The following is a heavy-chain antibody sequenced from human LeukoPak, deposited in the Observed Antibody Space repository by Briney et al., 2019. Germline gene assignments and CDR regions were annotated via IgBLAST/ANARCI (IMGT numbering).Heavy chain of an antibody. Sequence: SETLSLTCAVYGGSFSGYYWSWIRQPPGKGLEWIGEINHSGSTNYNPSLKSRVTISVDTSKNQFSLKLSSVTAADTAVYYCARVWWNYYYYMDVWGKGTTVTVSS. D-gene: IGHD3-16*01. CDR1: GGSFSGYY. V-gene: IGHV4-34*01. CDR2: INHSGST. CDR3: ARVWWNYYYYMDV. J-gene: IGHJ6*03.